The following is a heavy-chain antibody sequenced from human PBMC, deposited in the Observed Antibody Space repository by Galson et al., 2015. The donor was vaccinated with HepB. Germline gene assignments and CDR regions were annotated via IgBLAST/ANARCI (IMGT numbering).Heavy chain of an antibody. CDR2: MNPNSGNT. D-gene: IGHD3-3*01. CDR3: ARGQFTIFGVVTTLRSMDV. Sequence: SVKVSCKVSGYTLTELSMHWVRQAPGQGLEWMGWMNPNSGNTGYAQKFQGRVTMTRNTSISTAYMELSSLRSEDTAVYYCARGQFTIFGVVTTLRSMDVWGQGTTVTVSS. CDR1: GYTLTELS. J-gene: IGHJ6*02. V-gene: IGHV1-8*01.